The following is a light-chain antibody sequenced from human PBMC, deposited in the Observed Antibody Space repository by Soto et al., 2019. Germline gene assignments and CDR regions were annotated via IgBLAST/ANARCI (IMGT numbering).Light chain of an antibody. J-gene: IGKJ4*02. V-gene: IGKV3-20*01. Sequence: MKQYLSTLSVSQGERATLSCRARRSVTSSYLAWYQQKPGQAPRLLIYGASSRATGIPDRFSGSGSGTDFTLTISRLEPEDFAMYYCPQYCRSPWTFSGGTNVDI. CDR3: PQYCRSPWT. CDR2: GAS. CDR1: RSVTSSY.